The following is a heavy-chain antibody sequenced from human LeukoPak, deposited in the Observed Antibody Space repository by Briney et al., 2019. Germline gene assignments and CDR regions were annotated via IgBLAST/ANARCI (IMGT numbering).Heavy chain of an antibody. CDR2: IKQDGSDK. CDR1: GFTFKTYW. D-gene: IGHD1-26*01. Sequence: GGSLRLSCAASGFTFKTYWMSWVRQPPGKGLEWVANIKQDGSDKYYVDSVKGRFTIYRDNAKNSLFLQTNSLRIDDTAVYYCAREEGGYFDSWGQGTLVTVSS. CDR3: AREEGGYFDS. J-gene: IGHJ4*02. V-gene: IGHV3-7*01.